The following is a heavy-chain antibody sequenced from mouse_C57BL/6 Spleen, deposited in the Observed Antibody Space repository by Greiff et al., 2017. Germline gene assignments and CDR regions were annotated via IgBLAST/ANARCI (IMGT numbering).Heavy chain of an antibody. Sequence: QVQLQQPGAELVKPGASVRMSCKASGYTFTSYWITWVKQRPGQGLEWIGDIYPGSGSTNYNEKFKSKATLTVDTSSSTAYMQLSSLTSEDSAVYYCARFGFTTVVATDYWGQGTTLTVSS. CDR1: GYTFTSYW. D-gene: IGHD1-1*01. V-gene: IGHV1-55*01. J-gene: IGHJ2*01. CDR2: IYPGSGST. CDR3: ARFGFTTVVATDY.